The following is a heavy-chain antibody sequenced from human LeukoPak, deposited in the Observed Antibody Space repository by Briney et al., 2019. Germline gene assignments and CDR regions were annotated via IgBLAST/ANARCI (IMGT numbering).Heavy chain of an antibody. CDR1: GGSISSYY. V-gene: IGHV4-4*07. D-gene: IGHD2-2*01. CDR2: IYTSGST. J-gene: IGHJ6*03. Sequence: PSETLSLTCTVSGGSISSYYWSWIRRPAGKGLEWIGRIYTSGSTNYNPSLKSRVTMSVDTSKNQFSLKLSSVTAADTAVYYCARVLNTSLRYYYMDVWGKGTTVTVSS. CDR3: ARVLNTSLRYYYMDV.